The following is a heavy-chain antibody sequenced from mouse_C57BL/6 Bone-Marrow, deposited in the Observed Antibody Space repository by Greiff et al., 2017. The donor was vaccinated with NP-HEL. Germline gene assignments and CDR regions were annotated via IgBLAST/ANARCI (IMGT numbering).Heavy chain of an antibody. CDR1: GYTFTSYW. J-gene: IGHJ4*01. Sequence: QVQLQQSGAELVKPGASVKLSCKASGYTFTSYWMHWVKQRPGQGLEWIGMIHPNSGSTNYNEKFKSKATLTVDKSSSTAYMQLSSLTSEDSAVYYCARRVVPYAMDYWGQGTSVTVSS. CDR3: ARRVVPYAMDY. CDR2: IHPNSGST. D-gene: IGHD1-1*01. V-gene: IGHV1-64*01.